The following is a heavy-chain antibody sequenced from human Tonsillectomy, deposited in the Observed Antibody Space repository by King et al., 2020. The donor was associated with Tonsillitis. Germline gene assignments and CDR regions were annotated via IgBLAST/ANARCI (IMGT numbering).Heavy chain of an antibody. CDR3: ARDLTYYYDSSGYLNDAFDI. V-gene: IGHV3-48*02. CDR2: ISSSSSTI. J-gene: IGHJ3*02. CDR1: GFTFSSYS. D-gene: IGHD3-22*01. Sequence: VQLVESGGGLVQPGGSLRLSCAASGFTFSSYSMNWVRQAPGKGLEWVSYISSSSSTIYYADSVKGRFTISRDNAKNSLYLQMSSLRDEDTAVYYCARDLTYYYDSSGYLNDAFDIWGQGTMVTVSS.